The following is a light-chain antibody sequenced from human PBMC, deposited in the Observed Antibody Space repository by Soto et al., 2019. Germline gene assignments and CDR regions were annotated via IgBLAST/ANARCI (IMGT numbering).Light chain of an antibody. J-gene: IGKJ2*01. CDR1: QGISSY. CDR2: DAS. V-gene: IGKV1-8*01. CDR3: LQHHSYPYT. Sequence: AIRMTQSPSSLSASTGDRVTITCRASQGISSYLAWYQQKPAKAPKLLIYDASNLHGGVPSRFSGSGSGTEFTLTISSLQPENFATYYCLQHHSYPYTFGQGTKLEIK.